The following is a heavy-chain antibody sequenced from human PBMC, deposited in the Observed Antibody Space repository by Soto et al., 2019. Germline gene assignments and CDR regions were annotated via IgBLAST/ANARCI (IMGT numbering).Heavy chain of an antibody. V-gene: IGHV3-33*01. D-gene: IGHD2-2*01. CDR2: IWYDGSNK. CDR1: GFTFSSYG. J-gene: IGHJ4*02. Sequence: GSLRLSCAASGFTFSSYGMHWVRQAPGKGLEWVAVIWYDGSNKYYADSVKGRFTISRDNSKNTLYLQMNSLRAEDTAVYYCARDSRYCSSTSCYTFDYWGQGTLVTVSS. CDR3: ARDSRYCSSTSCYTFDY.